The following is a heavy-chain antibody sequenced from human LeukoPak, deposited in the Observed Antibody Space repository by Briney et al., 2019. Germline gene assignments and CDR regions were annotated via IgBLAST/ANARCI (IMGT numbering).Heavy chain of an antibody. J-gene: IGHJ4*02. V-gene: IGHV3-21*01. D-gene: IGHD5-18*01. Sequence: PGGSLRLSCAASGFTFSNYRMNWVRQAPGKGLEWVSSISSSSSYIYYADSVKGRFTISRDNAKNSLYLQMNSLRAEETAVYYCARGRRSGYSFGFYFDYWGQGTLVTVSS. CDR1: GFTFSNYR. CDR3: ARGRRSGYSFGFYFDY. CDR2: ISSSSSYI.